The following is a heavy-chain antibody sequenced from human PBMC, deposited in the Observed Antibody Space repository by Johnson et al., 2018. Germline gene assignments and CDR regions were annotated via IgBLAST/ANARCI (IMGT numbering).Heavy chain of an antibody. D-gene: IGHD1-1*01. Sequence: EVQLVESGGGLVQPGGSLRLSCAASGFTFSSYSMNWVRQAPRKGLEWVSIIYRGGSTYYADSVKGRFTISRDNSKNTLYLQMNSLRAEDTAVYYCARNDDNEYFQHWGQGTLVTVSS. CDR1: GFTFSSYS. CDR3: ARNDDNEYFQH. V-gene: IGHV3-66*02. CDR2: IYRGGST. J-gene: IGHJ1*01.